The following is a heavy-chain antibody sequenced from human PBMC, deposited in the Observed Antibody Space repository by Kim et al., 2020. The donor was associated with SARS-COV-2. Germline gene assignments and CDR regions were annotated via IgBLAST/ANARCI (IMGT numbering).Heavy chain of an antibody. J-gene: IGHJ4*02. CDR3: AKDLRGKTGATGGGY. D-gene: IGHD1-1*01. CDR1: GFTFSNYA. Sequence: GGSLRLSCAASGFTFSNYAMDWVRQAPGKGLEWVSIIGARGTTYYADSVKGRFTISRDNSKNTLYLQMNSLRAEDTAVYYCAKDLRGKTGATGGGYWGQGTLGTVSS. CDR2: IIGARGTT. V-gene: IGHV3-23*01.